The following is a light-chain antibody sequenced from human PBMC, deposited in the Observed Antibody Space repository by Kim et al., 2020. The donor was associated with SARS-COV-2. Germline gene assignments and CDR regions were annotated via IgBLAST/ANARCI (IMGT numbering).Light chain of an antibody. CDR1: QSVSTS. J-gene: IGKJ4*01. CDR3: QQRSSWPLT. Sequence: LSPGDRATRPCRASQSVSTSLAWFQQKPGQAPRIVIYDASNRATGIPARFSGSGSGTDFTLTINSLEPEDVAVYYCQQRSSWPLTFGGGTKLEI. V-gene: IGKV3-11*01. CDR2: DAS.